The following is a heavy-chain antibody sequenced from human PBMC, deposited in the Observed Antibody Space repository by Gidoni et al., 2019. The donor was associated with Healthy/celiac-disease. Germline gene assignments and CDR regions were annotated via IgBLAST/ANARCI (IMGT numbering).Heavy chain of an antibody. CDR2: ISYDGSNK. V-gene: IGHV3-30*04. D-gene: IGHD2-21*01. CDR3: AKGVRKAYYYYMDV. Sequence: QVPLVESGGGVVQPGRSLRLSCAASGFTFSSYAMHWVRQAPGKGLEWVAVISYDGSNKYYADSVKGRFTISRDNSKNTLYLQMNSLRAEDTAVYYCAKGVRKAYYYYMDVWGKGTTVTVSS. CDR1: GFTFSSYA. J-gene: IGHJ6*03.